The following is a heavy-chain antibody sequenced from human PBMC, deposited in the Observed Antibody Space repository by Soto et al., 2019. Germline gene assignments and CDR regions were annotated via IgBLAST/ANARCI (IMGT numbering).Heavy chain of an antibody. V-gene: IGHV3-33*01. CDR2: IWYDGSNK. D-gene: IGHD6-13*01. CDR1: GFTFSSYG. Sequence: GGSMRLSCAASGFTFSSYGMHRVRQAPGKGLEWVAVIWYDGSNKYYADSVKGRFTISRDNSKNTLYLQMNSLRAEDTAVYYCASFSSSWYERGFSSYYYYGMDVWGQGTTVTVSS. CDR3: ASFSSSWYERGFSSYYYYGMDV. J-gene: IGHJ6*02.